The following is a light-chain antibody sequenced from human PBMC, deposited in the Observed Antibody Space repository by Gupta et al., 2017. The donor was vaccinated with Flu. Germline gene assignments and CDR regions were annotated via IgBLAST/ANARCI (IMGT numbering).Light chain of an antibody. CDR2: RNN. J-gene: IGLJ3*02. V-gene: IGLV1-47*01. Sequence: QSVVTQPPSASGTPGQRVPISCSGSSSDIGINYVYWYQQLPGTAPKLLIYRNNQRPSGVPDRFSASKSGTSASLSISGLRSEDEADYYCATWDDSLSGRVFGGGTKLTVL. CDR3: ATWDDSLSGRV. CDR1: SSDIGINY.